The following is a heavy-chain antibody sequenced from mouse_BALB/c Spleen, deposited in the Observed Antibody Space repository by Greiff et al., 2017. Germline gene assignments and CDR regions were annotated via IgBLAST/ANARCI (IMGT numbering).Heavy chain of an antibody. J-gene: IGHJ2*01. V-gene: IGHV1-63*02. CDR2: IYPGGGYT. CDR1: GYTFTNYW. D-gene: IGHD2-14*01. Sequence: QVQLQQSGAELVRPGTSVKISCKASGYTFTNYWLGWVKQRPGHGLEWIGDIYPGGGYTNYNEKFKGKATLTADTPSSTAYMQLSSLTSEDSAVYFCGVYRYDGGGFDSWGQGTTLTVAS. CDR3: GVYRYDGGGFDS.